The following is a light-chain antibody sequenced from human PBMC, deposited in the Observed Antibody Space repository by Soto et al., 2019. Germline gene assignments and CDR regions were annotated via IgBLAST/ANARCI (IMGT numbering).Light chain of an antibody. CDR2: DVS. CDR3: CSYAGSYSHV. J-gene: IGLJ1*01. Sequence: QSALTQPRSVSGSPGQSVTISCTGTSSDVGGYNYVSWYQQHPGKAPKLMIYDVSKRPSGVPDRFSGSKSGNTASLTISGLQAEDEADYYCCSYAGSYSHVXXXGTKVTVL. V-gene: IGLV2-11*01. CDR1: SSDVGGYNY.